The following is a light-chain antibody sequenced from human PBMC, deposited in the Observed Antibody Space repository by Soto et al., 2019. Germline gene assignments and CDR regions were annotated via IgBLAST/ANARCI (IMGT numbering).Light chain of an antibody. CDR1: QSVGNNY. CDR3: QQCARSPLT. V-gene: IGKV3-20*01. J-gene: IGKJ4*01. CDR2: DAT. Sequence: EIVLTQSPGTLSLSPGERATLSCRASQSVGNNYLDWYQQKPGQAPRLLIYDATSRATGIPDRFSGSGSGTDFTLTISRLEPEDFAVYHCQQCARSPLTFGGGTKVEIK.